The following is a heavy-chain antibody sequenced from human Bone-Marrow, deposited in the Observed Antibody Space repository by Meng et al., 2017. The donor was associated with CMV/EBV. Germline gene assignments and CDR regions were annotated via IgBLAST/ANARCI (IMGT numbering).Heavy chain of an antibody. J-gene: IGHJ3*02. CDR2: IGTAGDT. V-gene: IGHV3-13*01. CDR1: GFTFSSYD. CDR3: ARDLGSAFDI. Sequence: GGSLRLSCAASGFTFSSYDMHWVRQATGKGLEWVSAIGTAGDTYYPGSVKGRFTISRDNSKNTLYLQMNSLRAEDTAVYYCARDLGSAFDIWGQGTMVTVSS. D-gene: IGHD2-15*01.